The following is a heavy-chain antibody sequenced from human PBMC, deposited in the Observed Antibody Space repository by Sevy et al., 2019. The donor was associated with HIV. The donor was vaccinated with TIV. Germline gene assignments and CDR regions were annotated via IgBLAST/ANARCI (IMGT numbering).Heavy chain of an antibody. CDR3: ARAVAVAGMLEGDY. CDR1: GYTFTSYG. Sequence: ASVKVSCKASGYTFTSYGISWVRQAPGQGFEWMGWISAYNGNTNYAQKLQGRVTMTTDTSTSTAYMELRSLRSDDTAVYYCARAVAVAGMLEGDYWGQGTLVTVSS. J-gene: IGHJ4*02. V-gene: IGHV1-18*04. D-gene: IGHD6-19*01. CDR2: ISAYNGNT.